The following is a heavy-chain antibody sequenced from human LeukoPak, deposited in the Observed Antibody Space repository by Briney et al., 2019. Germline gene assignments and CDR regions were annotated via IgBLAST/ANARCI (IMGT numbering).Heavy chain of an antibody. CDR2: IYYSGST. V-gene: IGHV4-59*01. J-gene: IGHJ4*02. D-gene: IGHD5-18*01. CDR1: GGSISSYY. CDR3: ARAVDSYGPVDYFDY. Sequence: PSETLSLTCTASGGSISSYYWSWIRQPPGKGLEWIGYIYYSGSTDYNPSLKSRVTISVDTSKNQFSLKLSSVTAADTAVYYCARAVDSYGPVDYFDYWGQGTLVTVSS.